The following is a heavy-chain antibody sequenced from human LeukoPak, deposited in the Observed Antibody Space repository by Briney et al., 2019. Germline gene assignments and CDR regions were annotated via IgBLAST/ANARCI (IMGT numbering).Heavy chain of an antibody. J-gene: IGHJ4*02. CDR3: ARVDQLLYYYFDY. CDR1: GYSISSGYY. V-gene: IGHV4-38-2*02. D-gene: IGHD2-2*02. CDR2: IYHSGST. Sequence: ETLTLTCTVSGYSISSGYYWGWIRQPPGKGLEWIGSIYHSGSTYYNPSLKSRVTISVDTSKNQFSLKLSSVTAADTAVYYCARVDQLLYYYFDYWGQGTLVTVSS.